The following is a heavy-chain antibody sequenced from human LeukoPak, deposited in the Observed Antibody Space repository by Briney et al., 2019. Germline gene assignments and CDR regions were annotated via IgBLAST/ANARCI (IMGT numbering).Heavy chain of an antibody. CDR2: ISGNGGST. CDR3: VKAQYDFWSGLDY. D-gene: IGHD3-3*01. CDR1: GFTLSRYP. V-gene: IGHV3-64D*09. Sequence: GSLRLSCSASGFTLSRYPMHWVRQAPGKGLEYVSAISGNGGSTYYADSVKGRFTISRDNSKNTLYLQMSSLRTEDTAIYYCVKAQYDFWSGLDYWGQGTLVTVSS. J-gene: IGHJ4*02.